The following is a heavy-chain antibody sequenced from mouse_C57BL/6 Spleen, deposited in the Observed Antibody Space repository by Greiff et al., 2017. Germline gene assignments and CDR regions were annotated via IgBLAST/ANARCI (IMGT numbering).Heavy chain of an antibody. CDR3: ARGHYSNPAWFAY. CDR2: IYPGSGST. J-gene: IGHJ3*01. D-gene: IGHD2-5*01. Sequence: QVQLQQPGAELVKPGASVKMSCKASGYTFTSYWITWVKQRPGQGLEWIGDIYPGSGSTNYNEKFKSKATLTVDTSSSTAYMQLSSLTSEDSAVYYCARGHYSNPAWFAYWGQGTLVTVSA. CDR1: GYTFTSYW. V-gene: IGHV1-55*01.